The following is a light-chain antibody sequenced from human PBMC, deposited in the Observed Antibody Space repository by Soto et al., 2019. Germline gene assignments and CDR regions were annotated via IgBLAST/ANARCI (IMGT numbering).Light chain of an antibody. V-gene: IGLV1-51*01. CDR3: ATWDGSLPGEV. CDR2: DNN. Sequence: QSLLTQSPSVSVAPGQKVTISCSGSSSNIGNNYVSWYQQVPGTAPKLLIYDNNKRPSGIPDRFSGSKSGTSGTLDITGLQTGDEADYYCATWDGSLPGEVFGGGTKLTVL. CDR1: SSNIGNNY. J-gene: IGLJ2*01.